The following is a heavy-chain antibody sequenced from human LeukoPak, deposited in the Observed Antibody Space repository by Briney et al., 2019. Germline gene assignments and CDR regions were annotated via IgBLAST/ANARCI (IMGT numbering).Heavy chain of an antibody. D-gene: IGHD2-2*01. CDR2: IHISGGA. CDR3: ARALSSFWFDP. Sequence: SQTLSLTCTVSGGSISSDRYYWSWIRQPAGKELEWIGRIHISGGANYNPSLKSRVTISVDTSKNQFSLKLSSVTAADTAVYYCARALSSFWFDPWGQGTLVTVSS. J-gene: IGHJ5*02. V-gene: IGHV4-61*02. CDR1: GGSISSDRYY.